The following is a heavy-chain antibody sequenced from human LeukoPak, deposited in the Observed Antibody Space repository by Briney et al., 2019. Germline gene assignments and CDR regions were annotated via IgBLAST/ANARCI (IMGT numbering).Heavy chain of an antibody. V-gene: IGHV1-69*13. Sequence: SVKVSCKASGGTFSSYAISWVRQAPGQGLEWMGRIIPIFGTANYAQKFQGRVTVTADESTSTAYMELSSLRSEDTAVYYCAGGPDFWSGYQYYFDYWGQGTLVTVSS. J-gene: IGHJ4*02. D-gene: IGHD3-3*01. CDR1: GGTFSSYA. CDR3: AGGPDFWSGYQYYFDY. CDR2: IIPIFGTA.